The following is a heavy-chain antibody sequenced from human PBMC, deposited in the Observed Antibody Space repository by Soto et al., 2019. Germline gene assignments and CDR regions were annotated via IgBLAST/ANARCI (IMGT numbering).Heavy chain of an antibody. V-gene: IGHV3-21*01. Sequence: GGSLRLSCAASGFTFSSYSMNWVRQAPGKGLEWVSSISSSSSYIYYADSVKGRFTISRDNAKNSLYLQMNSLRAEDTAVYYCARDYCSSTSCYNDYYGMDVWGQGTTVTVSS. CDR1: GFTFSSYS. D-gene: IGHD2-2*02. J-gene: IGHJ6*02. CDR2: ISSSSSYI. CDR3: ARDYCSSTSCYNDYYGMDV.